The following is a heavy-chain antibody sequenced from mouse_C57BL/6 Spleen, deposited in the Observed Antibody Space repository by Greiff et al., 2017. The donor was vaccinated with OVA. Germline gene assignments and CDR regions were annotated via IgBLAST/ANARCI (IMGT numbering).Heavy chain of an antibody. CDR2: INPNNGGT. CDR3: ASIYYDYDDVLMDY. D-gene: IGHD2-4*01. J-gene: IGHJ4*01. Sequence: VQLQQSGPELVKPGASVKISCKASGYTFTDYYMNWVKQSHGKSLEWIGDINPNNGGTSYNQKFKGKATLTVDKSSSTAYMELRSLTSEDSAVYYCASIYYDYDDVLMDYWGQGTSVTVSS. V-gene: IGHV1-26*01. CDR1: GYTFTDYY.